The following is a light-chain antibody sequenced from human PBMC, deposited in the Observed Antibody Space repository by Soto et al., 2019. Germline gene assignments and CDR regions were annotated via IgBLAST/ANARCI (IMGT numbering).Light chain of an antibody. V-gene: IGKV1-5*03. Sequence: DIQMTQSPSTLSASVGYRVTITCRASQSISSWLAWYQQKPGKAPKLLISQASSLESGVPSRFSGSGSETEFTLTISGLQPDDFASYYCQQYNSYSWTFGQGTKVDIK. J-gene: IGKJ1*01. CDR3: QQYNSYSWT. CDR1: QSISSW. CDR2: QAS.